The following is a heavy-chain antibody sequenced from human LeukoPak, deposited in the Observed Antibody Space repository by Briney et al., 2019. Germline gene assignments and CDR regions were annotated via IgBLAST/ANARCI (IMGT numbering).Heavy chain of an antibody. Sequence: GGSLRLSCAVYGFTINNYAMSWVRQAPGKGLEWVSATSASGASTYYADSVKGRFTISRDISKNTLYLQMNSLRDEDTALYYCAKAGAYSSSSYDYWGQGALVTVSS. CDR2: TSASGAST. CDR3: AKAGAYSSSSYDY. CDR1: GFTINNYA. J-gene: IGHJ4*02. D-gene: IGHD6-6*01. V-gene: IGHV3-23*01.